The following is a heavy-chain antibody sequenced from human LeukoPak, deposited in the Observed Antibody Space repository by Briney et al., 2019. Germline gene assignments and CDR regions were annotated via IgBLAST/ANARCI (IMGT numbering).Heavy chain of an antibody. V-gene: IGHV4-59*08. CDR2: IYYSGST. J-gene: IGHJ4*02. CDR1: GGSISSYY. CDR3: ASGQGALFDY. D-gene: IGHD1-26*01. Sequence: PSETLSLTCTVSGGSISSYYWSWIRQPPGKGLEWIGYIYYSGSTNYNPSLKSRVTISVDTSKNQFSLNLNSVTAAGTAVYYCASGQGALFDYWGQGTLVTVSS.